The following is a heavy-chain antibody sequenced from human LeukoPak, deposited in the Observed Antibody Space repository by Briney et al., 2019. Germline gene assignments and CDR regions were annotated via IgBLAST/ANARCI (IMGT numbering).Heavy chain of an antibody. V-gene: IGHV4-34*01. CDR2: INHSGST. Sequence: PSETLSLTCAVYGGSFSGYYWSWIRQPPGKGLEWIGEINHSGSTNYNPSLKSRVTISVDTSKNQFSLKLSSVTAADTAVYYCARGLNGGNSGYYYYYYYMDVWGKGTTVTVSS. D-gene: IGHD4-23*01. CDR3: ARGLNGGNSGYYYYYYYMDV. J-gene: IGHJ6*03. CDR1: GGSFSGYY.